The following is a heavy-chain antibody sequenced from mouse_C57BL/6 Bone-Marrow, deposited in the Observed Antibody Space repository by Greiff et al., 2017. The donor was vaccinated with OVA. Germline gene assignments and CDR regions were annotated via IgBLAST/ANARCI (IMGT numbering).Heavy chain of an antibody. V-gene: IGHV1-81*01. CDR3: AYYYCSSYEYYYDMDY. Sequence: VQLKQSGAELARPGASVKLSCKASGYTFTSSGISWVKQSTGQGLEWIGEIYPRSGNTYYNEKFKGKATLTADKSTSTAYVDLSSLMSEDTAVYVYAYYYCSSYEYYYDMDYWGQGTSVTVSA. D-gene: IGHD1-1*01. J-gene: IGHJ4*01. CDR1: GYTFTSSG. CDR2: IYPRSGNT.